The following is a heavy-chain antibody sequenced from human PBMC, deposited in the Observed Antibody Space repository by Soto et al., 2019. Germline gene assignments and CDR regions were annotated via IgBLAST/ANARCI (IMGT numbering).Heavy chain of an antibody. CDR2: ISGSGGST. Sequence: GGSLRLSCAASGFTFSSYAMSWVRQAPGKGLEWVSAISGSGGSTYYADSVKGRFTISRDNSKNTLYLQMNSLRAEDTAVYYCAKIEERELEPYLFLVAAFDIWGQGTMVTVSS. CDR3: AKIEERELEPYLFLVAAFDI. D-gene: IGHD1-1*01. CDR1: GFTFSSYA. V-gene: IGHV3-23*01. J-gene: IGHJ3*02.